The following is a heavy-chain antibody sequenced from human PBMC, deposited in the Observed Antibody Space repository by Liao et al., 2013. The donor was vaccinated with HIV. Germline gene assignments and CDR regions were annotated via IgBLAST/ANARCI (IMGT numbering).Heavy chain of an antibody. CDR3: ARGVPPDY. V-gene: IGHV4-4*07. CDR2: VSAAGGT. CDR1: GDSISSYY. D-gene: IGHD5/OR15-5a*01. Sequence: QVQLQESGPGLVKPSETLSLTCTVSGDSISSYYWSWIRQPPGKGLEWIGRVSAAGGTLYNPSLRSRVTMSVDTSTNHFSLNLNLMTAADTGVYFCARGVPPDYWGQGTLVTVSS. J-gene: IGHJ4*02.